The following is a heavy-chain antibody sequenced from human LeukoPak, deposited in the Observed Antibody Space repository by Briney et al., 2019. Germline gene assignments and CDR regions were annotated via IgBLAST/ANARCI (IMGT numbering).Heavy chain of an antibody. Sequence: PGGSLRLSCAASGFTFSSYAMSWVRQAPGKGLEWVSAISGSGGSTYYADSVKGRFTISRDNSKNTLYLQMNSLRAEDTAVYYCAKHRRHYDSSGYYSCYFDYWGQRTLVTVSS. D-gene: IGHD3-22*01. CDR3: AKHRRHYDSSGYYSCYFDY. CDR2: ISGSGGST. CDR1: GFTFSSYA. V-gene: IGHV3-23*01. J-gene: IGHJ4*02.